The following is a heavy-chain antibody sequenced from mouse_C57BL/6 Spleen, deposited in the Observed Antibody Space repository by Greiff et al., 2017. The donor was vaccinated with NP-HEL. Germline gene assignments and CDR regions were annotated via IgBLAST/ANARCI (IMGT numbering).Heavy chain of an antibody. Sequence: EVQLQQSGPELVKPGASVKIPCKASGYTFTDYNMDWVKQSHGKSLEWIGDINPNNGGTIYNQKFKGKATLTVDKSSSTAYMELRSLTSEDTAVYYCARNLRGYSLYAMDYWGQGTSVTASS. J-gene: IGHJ4*01. CDR1: GYTFTDYN. CDR3: ARNLRGYSLYAMDY. CDR2: INPNNGGT. V-gene: IGHV1-18*01. D-gene: IGHD2-12*01.